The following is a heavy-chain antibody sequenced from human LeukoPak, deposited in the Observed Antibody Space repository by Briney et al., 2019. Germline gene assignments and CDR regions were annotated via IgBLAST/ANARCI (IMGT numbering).Heavy chain of an antibody. J-gene: IGHJ4*02. Sequence: SGPTLVNPTQTLTLTCIFSGFSLSTSGMCVSWIRQPPGKALEWLARIDWDDDKYYSTSLKTRLTISKDTSKNQVVLTMTNMDPVDTATYYCARSIAAAGTDGIDYWGQGTLVTVSS. D-gene: IGHD6-13*01. CDR3: ARSIAAAGTDGIDY. V-gene: IGHV2-70*11. CDR2: IDWDDDK. CDR1: GFSLSTSGMC.